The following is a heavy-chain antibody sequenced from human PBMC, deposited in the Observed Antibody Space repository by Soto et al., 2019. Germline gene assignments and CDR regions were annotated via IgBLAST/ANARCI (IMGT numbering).Heavy chain of an antibody. D-gene: IGHD3-9*01. J-gene: IGHJ4*02. V-gene: IGHV4-61*01. CDR1: GGSVSSGSYY. Sequence: SETLSLTCTVSGGSVSSGSYYWSWIRQHPGKGLEWIGYIYYSGSTNYNPSLKSRVTISVDTSKNQFSLKLTSATAADTAVYYCARGVGSSPPRYWGRGTLVTVSS. CDR2: IYYSGST. CDR3: ARGVGSSPPRY.